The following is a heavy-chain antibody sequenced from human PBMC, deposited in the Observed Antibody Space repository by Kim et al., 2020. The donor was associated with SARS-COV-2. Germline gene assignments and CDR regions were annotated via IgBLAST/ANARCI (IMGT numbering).Heavy chain of an antibody. J-gene: IGHJ5*02. CDR1: GVSMNSNW. V-gene: IGHV4-59*01. CDR2: LYYSGST. CDR3: AKDTYCRGSICGFYS. Sequence: SETLSLTCTVSGVSMNSNWWSWIRQPPGKGLELIGHLYYSGSTDYNPSLKSRVAMSLDTSTNQFFLKLSSATPADTAVYFCAKDTYCRGSICGFYSWGQG. D-gene: IGHD2-15*01.